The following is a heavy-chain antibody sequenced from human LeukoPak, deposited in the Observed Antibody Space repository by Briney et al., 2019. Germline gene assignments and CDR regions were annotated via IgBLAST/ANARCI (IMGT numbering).Heavy chain of an antibody. D-gene: IGHD3-10*01. CDR1: GFTFSSYW. V-gene: IGHV3-74*01. CDR3: TRAITYFYGSVTYDWFDS. Sequence: GGSLRLSCAASGFTFSSYWMHWVRQTPGKGLMWVARIKSDGSTIYADSVQGRFTISRDNAKNMVYLQMNSLRADDAAIYYCTRAITYFYGSVTYDWFDSWGQGTRVTVSS. J-gene: IGHJ5*01. CDR2: IKSDGST.